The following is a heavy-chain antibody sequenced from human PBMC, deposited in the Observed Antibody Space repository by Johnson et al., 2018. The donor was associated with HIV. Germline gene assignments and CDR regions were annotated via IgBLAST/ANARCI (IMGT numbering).Heavy chain of an antibody. V-gene: IGHV3-30*19. J-gene: IGHJ3*02. CDR1: GLTFSSYG. CDR2: IWYDGSNK. Sequence: QVLLVVSGGGVVQPGRSLRLSCAASGLTFSSYGMHWVRQAPGKGLEWVAVIWYDGSNKYYADSVMGLFTISRDNSKNTLYLQMNSLRAEDTAVYYCARAYSGSYSPDAFDIWGQGTMVTVSS. CDR3: ARAYSGSYSPDAFDI. D-gene: IGHD1-26*01.